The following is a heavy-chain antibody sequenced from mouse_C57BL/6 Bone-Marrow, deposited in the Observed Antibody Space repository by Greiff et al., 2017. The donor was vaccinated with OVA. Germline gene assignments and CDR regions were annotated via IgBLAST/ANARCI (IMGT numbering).Heavy chain of an antibody. D-gene: IGHD2-3*01. J-gene: IGHJ2*01. CDR3: ARDDGYYRDY. CDR1: GYTFTSYW. V-gene: IGHV1-55*01. Sequence: QVQLQQPGAELVKPGASVKMSCKASGYTFTSYWITWVKQRPGQGLEWIGDIYPGSGSTNYNEKFKGKATLTADKSSSTAYMELRSLTSEDSAVYFCARDDGYYRDYWGQGTTLTVSS. CDR2: IYPGSGST.